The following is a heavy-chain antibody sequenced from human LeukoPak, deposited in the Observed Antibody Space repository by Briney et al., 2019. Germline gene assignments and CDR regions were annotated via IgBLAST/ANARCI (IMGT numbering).Heavy chain of an antibody. CDR2: IYTTGKT. Sequence: SETLSLTCTVSSGSLNSYYWGWVRQPAGRGLEWIGRIYTTGKTDYNPSLKSRLTMSVDTSKRQFSLNLRSVTAADTAIYYCARHGYTASHYFLDFWSQGTLVTVSS. D-gene: IGHD3-16*01. J-gene: IGHJ4*02. CDR1: SGSLNSYY. CDR3: ARHGYTASHYFLDF. V-gene: IGHV4-4*07.